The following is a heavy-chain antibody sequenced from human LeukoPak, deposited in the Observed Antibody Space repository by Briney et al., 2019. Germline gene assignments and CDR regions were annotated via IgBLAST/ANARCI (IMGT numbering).Heavy chain of an antibody. CDR1: GGSISSHY. V-gene: IGHV4-59*11. Sequence: SETLSLTCTVSGGSISSHYWSWLRQPPGKGLEWLGYIYYSGSTNYNPSLKSRVTISVDTSKNQFSRKLSSVTAADTAVYYCARVNYDFWSGYYRPYYYMDVWGKGTTVTVSS. CDR3: ARVNYDFWSGYYRPYYYMDV. J-gene: IGHJ6*03. CDR2: IYYSGST. D-gene: IGHD3-3*01.